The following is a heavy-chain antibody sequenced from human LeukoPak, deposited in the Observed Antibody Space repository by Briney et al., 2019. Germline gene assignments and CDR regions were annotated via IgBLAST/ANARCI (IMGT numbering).Heavy chain of an antibody. CDR2: IRYDGSNK. CDR1: GFTFSSYG. D-gene: IGHD3-3*01. CDR3: ARGTIFGVVITPFDI. V-gene: IGHV3-30*02. Sequence: GGSLRLSCAASGFTFSSYGMHWVRQAPGKGLEWVAFIRYDGSNKYYADSVKGRFTISRDNSKNTLYLQMNSLRAEDTAVYYCARGTIFGVVITPFDIWGQGTMVTVSS. J-gene: IGHJ3*02.